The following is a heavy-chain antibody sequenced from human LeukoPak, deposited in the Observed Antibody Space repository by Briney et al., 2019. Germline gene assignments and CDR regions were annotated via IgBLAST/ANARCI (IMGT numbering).Heavy chain of an antibody. D-gene: IGHD3-22*01. V-gene: IGHV1-2*02. CDR3: ARGGEWYYDSSTYRLFDY. CDR2: LNPNSAAT. CDR1: GYTFTGHY. J-gene: IGHJ4*02. Sequence: GASVKVSCKASGYTFTGHYMHWVRQAPGQGLEWMGWLNPNSAATSYAQKFQGRVTMTRDTSISTAYMELSTLTSDDTAVYYCARGGEWYYDSSTYRLFDYWGQGTLVTVSS.